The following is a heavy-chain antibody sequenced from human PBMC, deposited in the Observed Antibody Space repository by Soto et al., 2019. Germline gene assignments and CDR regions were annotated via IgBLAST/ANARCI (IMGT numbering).Heavy chain of an antibody. CDR3: ARLEGLATISYYFDF. V-gene: IGHV4-39*01. Sequence: QLQLQESGPGLVKPSETRSLTCSVSGDSINSDKYYWGWIRQPPGKGLEWIGSIYFLGNTYYNPSLRNRLTISLDKSNCQFYLKLNSLTAADSAVYFCARLEGLATISYYFDFWCQGALVTVSS. CDR1: GDSINSDKYY. D-gene: IGHD3-9*01. J-gene: IGHJ4*02. CDR2: IYFLGNT.